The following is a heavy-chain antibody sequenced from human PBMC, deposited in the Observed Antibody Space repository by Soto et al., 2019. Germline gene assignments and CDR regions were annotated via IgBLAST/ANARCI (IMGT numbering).Heavy chain of an antibody. Sequence: QVQLVESGGGVVQPGRSLRLSCAASGFTFSSYGMHWVRQAPGKGLEWVTVISYDGKVAYYADSVKGRFTICRDNSKNTLYLQLDGQRTDETAMNYCAIEAPLTIWYFDSWGQGTLVTVS. J-gene: IGHJ4*02. CDR1: GFTFSSYG. CDR3: AIEAPLTIWYFDS. V-gene: IGHV3-30*03. CDR2: ISYDGKVA.